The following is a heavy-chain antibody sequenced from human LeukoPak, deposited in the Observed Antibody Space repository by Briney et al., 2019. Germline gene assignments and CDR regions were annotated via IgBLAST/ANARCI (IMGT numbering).Heavy chain of an antibody. CDR1: GFTFSSYA. Sequence: GRSLRLSCAASGFTFSSYAVHWVRQAPGKGLEWVAVISYDGSNKYYADSVKGRFTISRDNSKNTLYLQMNSLRAEDTAVYYCASHPTSYSSSWPLDFDYWGQGTLVTVSS. CDR2: ISYDGSNK. CDR3: ASHPTSYSSSWPLDFDY. V-gene: IGHV3-30-3*01. J-gene: IGHJ4*02. D-gene: IGHD6-13*01.